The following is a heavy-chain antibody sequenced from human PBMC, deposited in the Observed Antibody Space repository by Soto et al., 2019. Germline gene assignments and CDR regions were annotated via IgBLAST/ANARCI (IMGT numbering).Heavy chain of an antibody. CDR1: GYTFTSYY. J-gene: IGHJ5*02. CDR3: ARDQTVAVTNWFAP. CDR2: INPTIGST. D-gene: IGHD4-17*01. V-gene: IGHV1-46*01. Sequence: GPSVKVSCKASGYTFTSYYMHWVRQAPGQGLEWMGVINPTIGSTSYAQKFRGRVTMTRDTSTSTVYMELSTLRSEDTAVYYCARDQTVAVTNWFAPWGHGTLVTVSS.